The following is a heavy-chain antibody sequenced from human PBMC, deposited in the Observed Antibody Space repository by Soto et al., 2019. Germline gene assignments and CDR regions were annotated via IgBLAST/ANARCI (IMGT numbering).Heavy chain of an antibody. CDR2: IFYSGGT. J-gene: IGHJ4*02. CDR3: AIRGGGDYLFDT. V-gene: IGHV4-39*07. CDR1: GDSISTSNYY. Sequence: PSETLSLTCSASGDSISTSNYYWSWIRPPPGMGLEWIGHIFYSGGTYYNPSLKSRVSISVDTSKNEFSLKLTSITAADTAIYPFAIRGGGDYLFDTWGQGTLDTVSS. D-gene: IGHD4-17*01.